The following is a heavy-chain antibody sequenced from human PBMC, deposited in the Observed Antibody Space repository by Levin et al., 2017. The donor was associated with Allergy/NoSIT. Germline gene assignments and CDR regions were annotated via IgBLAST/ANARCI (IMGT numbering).Heavy chain of an antibody. V-gene: IGHV4-4*02. J-gene: IGHJ4*02. CDR1: GASISRSHW. Sequence: PSETLSLTCAVSGASISRSHWWSWVRQSPGKGLEWIGEIYRGESSDYNPSLKSRVSISVDLSQNQFSLRLASVTAADTAFYYCARAPGRFGGFDSWGQGILVTVSS. CDR2: IYRGESS. CDR3: ARAPGRFGGFDS. D-gene: IGHD4-23*01.